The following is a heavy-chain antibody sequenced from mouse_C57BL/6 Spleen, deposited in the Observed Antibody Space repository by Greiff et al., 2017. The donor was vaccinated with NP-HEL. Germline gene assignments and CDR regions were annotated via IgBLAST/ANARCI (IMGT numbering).Heavy chain of an antibody. Sequence: EVHLVESGGGLVQPGGSLSLSCAASGFTFTDYYMSWVRQPPGKALEWLGFIRNKANGYTTEYSASVKGRFTISSDNSQSILYLQMNALRAEDSATYYCARYNDYYWYFDVWGTGTTVTVSS. CDR3: ARYNDYYWYFDV. V-gene: IGHV7-3*01. CDR2: IRNKANGYTT. J-gene: IGHJ1*03. D-gene: IGHD2-4*01. CDR1: GFTFTDYY.